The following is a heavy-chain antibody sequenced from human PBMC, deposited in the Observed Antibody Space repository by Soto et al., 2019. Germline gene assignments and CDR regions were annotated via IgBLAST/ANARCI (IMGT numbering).Heavy chain of an antibody. CDR3: VRGLYTGSPHFFY. CDR1: EFTFSTYW. V-gene: IGHV3-7*05. J-gene: IGHJ4*02. D-gene: IGHD1-26*01. Sequence: GGSLRLSCAASEFTFSTYWMTWVRRAPGKGLEWVANIEGDGSEKNYVDSVKGRFTVSRDNAKRSLYLQVNSLRVEDTAVYYCVRGLYTGSPHFFYWGQGTLVTVSS. CDR2: IEGDGSEK.